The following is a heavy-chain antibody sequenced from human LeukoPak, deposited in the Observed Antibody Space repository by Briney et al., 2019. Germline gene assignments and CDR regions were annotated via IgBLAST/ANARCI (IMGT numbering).Heavy chain of an antibody. CDR3: ARSIGLTGGGVDV. CDR2: ITNGGSTI. V-gene: IGHV3-11*01. J-gene: IGHJ6*02. D-gene: IGHD3-9*01. CDR1: GFTFSDYN. Sequence: GGSLRLSCAASGFTFSDYNMNWVRQAPGKGLEWVSYITNGGSTIHHADSVKGRFTISRDNAKKTLYLQMNSLRAEDTAVNYCARSIGLTGGGVDVWGQGTTVTVSS.